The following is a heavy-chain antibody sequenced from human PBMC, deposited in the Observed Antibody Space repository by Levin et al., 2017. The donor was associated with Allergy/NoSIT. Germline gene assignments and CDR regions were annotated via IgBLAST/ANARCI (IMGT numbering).Heavy chain of an antibody. CDR1: GDSVSSNSAA. CDR3: ARASWRDYVFDI. Sequence: SQTLSLTCAISGDSVSSNSAAWNWIRQSPSRGLEWLGRTYYRSKWYNDYVGFVKGRIIVSPDTSKNQFSLQLSSLTPEDTAVYYCARASWRDYVFDIWGQGTMVTVSS. V-gene: IGHV6-1*01. CDR2: TYYRSKWYN. D-gene: IGHD3/OR15-3a*01. J-gene: IGHJ3*02.